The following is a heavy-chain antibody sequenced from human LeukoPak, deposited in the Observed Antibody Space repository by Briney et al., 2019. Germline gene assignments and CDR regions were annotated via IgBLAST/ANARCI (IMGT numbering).Heavy chain of an antibody. J-gene: IGHJ5*02. CDR2: ISSSGTTI. CDR1: GFTFTSYE. CDR3: VRVGVVVAATGNLWFDP. D-gene: IGHD2-15*01. V-gene: IGHV3-48*03. Sequence: GGSLRLSCAAPGFTFTSYEMNWVRQAPGKGLEWVSYISSSGTTIYYADSVKGRFTISRDNAKNSLYLQMNSLRAEDTAVYYCVRVGVVVAATGNLWFDPWGQGTLVTVSS.